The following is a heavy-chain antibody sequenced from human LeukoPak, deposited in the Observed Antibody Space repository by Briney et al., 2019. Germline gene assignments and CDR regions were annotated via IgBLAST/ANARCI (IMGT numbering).Heavy chain of an antibody. CDR3: AREAYDSSGVDY. V-gene: IGHV3-9*01. Sequence: PGRSLRLSCAASGFTFDDYAMHWVRQAPGKGLEWVSGISWNSGSIGYADSVKGRFTISRDNAKNSLYLQMNSLRAEDTAVYYCAREAYDSSGVDYWGQGTLVTVSS. CDR2: ISWNSGSI. J-gene: IGHJ4*02. D-gene: IGHD3-22*01. CDR1: GFTFDDYA.